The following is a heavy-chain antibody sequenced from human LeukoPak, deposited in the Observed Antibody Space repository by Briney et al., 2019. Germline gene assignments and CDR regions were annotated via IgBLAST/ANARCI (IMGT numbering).Heavy chain of an antibody. CDR3: AILDYSSSSLNDP. CDR2: ISSSGSTI. Sequence: GGSLRLSCAASGFTFSDYYMGWIRKAPGQGLERESYISSSGSTIYYADSVKGRFTISRDNAKNSLYLQMNSLRAEDTAVYYCAILDYSSSSLNDPWGQGTLVTVSS. V-gene: IGHV3-11*01. D-gene: IGHD6-6*01. J-gene: IGHJ5*02. CDR1: GFTFSDYY.